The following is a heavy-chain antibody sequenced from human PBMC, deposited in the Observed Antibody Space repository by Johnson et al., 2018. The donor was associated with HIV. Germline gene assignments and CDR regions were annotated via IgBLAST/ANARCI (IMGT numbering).Heavy chain of an antibody. CDR1: AFTFSSYS. CDR2: ISFDGRNK. D-gene: IGHD3-16*01. CDR3: PKDKIVKGGGSLVEGSDI. V-gene: IGHV3-30*04. Sequence: QMQLVESGGGVVQPGRSLRLSCAASAFTFSSYSMHWVRQAPGKGLEWVAVISFDGRNKYYADSVKGRFTSSRDNSKNTLYLQMNSLRAEATAVYYCPKDKIVKGGGSLVEGSDIWGQGTMAIVS. J-gene: IGHJ3*02.